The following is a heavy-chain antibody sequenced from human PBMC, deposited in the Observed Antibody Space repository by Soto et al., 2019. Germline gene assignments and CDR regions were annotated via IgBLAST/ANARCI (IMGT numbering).Heavy chain of an antibody. CDR3: ARDGMWIDTAMAHFDY. CDR1: GYTFTGYY. Sequence: ASVKVSCKASGYTFTGYYMHWVRQAPGQGLEWMGWINPNSGGTNYAQKFQGWVTMTRETSISTAYMELSRLRSDDTAVYYCARDGMWIDTAMAHFDYWGQGTLVTVSS. D-gene: IGHD5-18*01. CDR2: INPNSGGT. V-gene: IGHV1-2*04. J-gene: IGHJ4*02.